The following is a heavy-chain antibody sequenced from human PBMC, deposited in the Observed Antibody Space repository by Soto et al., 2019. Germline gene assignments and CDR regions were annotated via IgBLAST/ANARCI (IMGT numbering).Heavy chain of an antibody. CDR3: GREKQQLVLGYFQH. D-gene: IGHD6-13*01. CDR2: INADNGNT. J-gene: IGHJ1*01. V-gene: IGHV1-3*01. Sequence: QVQLVQSGTEVKKPGASVKVSCKASGYTFTSYAIHWVRQAPGQRLEWMGWINADNGNTKYSQKFQGRVTITRDTSASTVNMERSRLRSEDMAVYYCGREKQQLVLGYFQHWGQGTLVTVSS. CDR1: GYTFTSYA.